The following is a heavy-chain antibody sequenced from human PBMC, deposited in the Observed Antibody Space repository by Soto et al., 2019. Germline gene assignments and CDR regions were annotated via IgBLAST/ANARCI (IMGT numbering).Heavy chain of an antibody. CDR2: ISWNSGSI. J-gene: IGHJ3*02. CDR1: GFTFDDYA. CDR3: AKDRRYCSSTSCYSLGAFDI. D-gene: IGHD2-2*01. Sequence: EVQLVESGGGLVQPGRSLRLSCAASGFTFDDYAMYWVRQAPGKGLEWVSGISWNSGSIGYADSVKGRFTISRDNAKNSLYLQMNSLRAEDTALYYCAKDRRYCSSTSCYSLGAFDIWGQGTMVTVSS. V-gene: IGHV3-9*01.